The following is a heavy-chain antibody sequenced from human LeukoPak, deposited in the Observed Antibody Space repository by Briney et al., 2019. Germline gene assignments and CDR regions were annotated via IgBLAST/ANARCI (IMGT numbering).Heavy chain of an antibody. CDR2: IKEDGSEK. CDR3: ASKGGSFTISGVLYNDAFAI. V-gene: IGHV3-7*01. J-gene: IGHJ3*02. Sequence: GGSLRLSCAASGFTISDYWMSWVRQAPGKGLEWVANIKEDGSEKNYVDSAKGRFTISRDNAKNSLYLQMDNLRAEDTAVYYCASKGGSFTISGVLYNDAFAIWGQGTMVTVSA. CDR1: GFTISDYW. D-gene: IGHD3-3*01.